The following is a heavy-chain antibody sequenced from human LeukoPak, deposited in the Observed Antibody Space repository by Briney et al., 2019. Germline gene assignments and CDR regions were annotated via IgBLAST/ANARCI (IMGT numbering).Heavy chain of an antibody. CDR3: ARPMGDGYNLYYFDY. CDR2: IYYSGST. J-gene: IGHJ4*02. D-gene: IGHD5-24*01. Sequence: KPSETLSLTCTVSGGSISSSSYYWGWIHQPPGKGLEWIGSIYYSGSTYYNPSLKSRVTISVDTSKNQFSLKLSSVTAADTAVYYCARPMGDGYNLYYFDYWGQGTLVTVSS. V-gene: IGHV4-39*01. CDR1: GGSISSSSYY.